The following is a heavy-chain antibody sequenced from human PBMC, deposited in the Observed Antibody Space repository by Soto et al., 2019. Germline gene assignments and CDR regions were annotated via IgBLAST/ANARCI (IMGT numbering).Heavy chain of an antibody. V-gene: IGHV4-59*01. D-gene: IGHD3-10*01. Sequence: SETLSLTCTVSGGSISSNYWNWIRQPPGKGLEWIGYVYYSGSTNYIPSLKSRVTISVDTSKNQFSLKLSSVTAADTAVYYCARETFYYASGSYFAYFDYWGQGALVT. J-gene: IGHJ4*02. CDR2: VYYSGST. CDR3: ARETFYYASGSYFAYFDY. CDR1: GGSISSNY.